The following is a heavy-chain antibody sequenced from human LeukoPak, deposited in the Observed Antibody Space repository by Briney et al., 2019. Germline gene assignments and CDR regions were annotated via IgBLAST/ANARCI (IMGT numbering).Heavy chain of an antibody. CDR1: XA. D-gene: IGHD3-22*01. V-gene: IGHV1-69*01. Sequence: XAISWVRQAPXQXXXWMGGIIPIFGTANYTQKFQGRVTITADESTSTAYMELSSLRSEDTAVYYCALYYYDSSGYYYYFDYWGQGTLVTVSS. CDR3: ALYYYDSSGYYYYFDY. J-gene: IGHJ4*02. CDR2: IIPIFGTA.